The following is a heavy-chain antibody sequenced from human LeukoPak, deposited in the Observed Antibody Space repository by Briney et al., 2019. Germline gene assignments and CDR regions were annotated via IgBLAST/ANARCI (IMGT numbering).Heavy chain of an antibody. V-gene: IGHV1-2*02. Sequence: ASVKVSCKASGYTFTGYYMHWVRQAPGQGLEWMGWINPNSGGTNYAQKFQGRVTMTRDTTISTAYMELSRLRSDDTAVYYCARELRPLYYYDILTGYWRGYNWFDPWGQGTLVAVSS. D-gene: IGHD3-9*01. CDR1: GYTFTGYY. CDR3: ARELRPLYYYDILTGYWRGYNWFDP. CDR2: INPNSGGT. J-gene: IGHJ5*02.